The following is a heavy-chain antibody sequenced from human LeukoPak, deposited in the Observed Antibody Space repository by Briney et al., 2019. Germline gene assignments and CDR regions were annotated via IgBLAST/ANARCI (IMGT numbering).Heavy chain of an antibody. CDR3: ARELGYCSSTSCSPYYYYGMDI. D-gene: IGHD2-2*01. V-gene: IGHV3-11*01. CDR1: GFTFSSYT. CDR2: ISSSGSTI. Sequence: GGSLRLSCAASGFTFSSYTVSWIRQAPGKGLEWVSYISSSGSTIYYADSVKGRFTISRDNAKNSLYLQMNSLRAEDTAVYYCARELGYCSSTSCSPYYYYGMDIWGQGTTVTVSS. J-gene: IGHJ6*02.